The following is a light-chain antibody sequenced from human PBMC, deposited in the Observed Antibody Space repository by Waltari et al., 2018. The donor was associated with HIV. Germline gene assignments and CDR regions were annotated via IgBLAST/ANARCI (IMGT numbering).Light chain of an antibody. CDR1: QSVDNY. J-gene: IGKJ3*01. CDR3: QQYNKWPRFT. Sequence: EIVVTQSPATLSVSPGERVTLSCRASQSVDNYLAWYQQKPGQAPRRLIYDASRRATVIPARFSGSVSGTEFTLTISSLQSEDFALYYCQQYNKWPRFTFGPGTKVAI. V-gene: IGKV3-15*01. CDR2: DAS.